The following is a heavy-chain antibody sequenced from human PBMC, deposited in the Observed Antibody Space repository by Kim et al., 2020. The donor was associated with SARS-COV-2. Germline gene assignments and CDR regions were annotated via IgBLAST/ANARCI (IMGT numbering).Heavy chain of an antibody. CDR1: GYTFTSYA. CDR3: ARDGPYYYDSSGNFDY. V-gene: IGHV7-4-1*02. Sequence: ASVKVSCKASGYTFTSYAMNWVRQAPGQGLEWMGWINTNTGNPTYAQGFTGRFVFSLDTSVSTAYLQISSLKAEDTAVYYCARDGPYYYDSSGNFDYWGQGTLVTVSS. J-gene: IGHJ4*02. CDR2: INTNTGNP. D-gene: IGHD3-22*01.